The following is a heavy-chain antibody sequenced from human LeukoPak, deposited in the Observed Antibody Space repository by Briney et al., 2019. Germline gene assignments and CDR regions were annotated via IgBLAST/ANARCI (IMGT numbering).Heavy chain of an antibody. CDR2: IYWDDDK. D-gene: IGHD3-22*01. V-gene: IGHV2-5*02. CDR3: AHAYDYYDSSGYYYFPFDY. CDR1: GFSLSTSGVG. Sequence: KESGPTLVNPTQTLTLTCTFSGFSLSTSGVGVGWIRQPPGKALEWLALIYWDDDKRYSPSLKSRLTITKDTSKNQVVLTMTNMDPVDTATYYCAHAYDYYDSSGYYYFPFDYWGQGTLVTVSS. J-gene: IGHJ4*02.